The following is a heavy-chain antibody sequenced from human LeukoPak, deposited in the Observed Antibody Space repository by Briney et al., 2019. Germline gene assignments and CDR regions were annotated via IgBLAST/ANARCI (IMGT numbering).Heavy chain of an antibody. Sequence: GGSLRLSCAASGFTFSIYAMHWVRQAPGKGLEWVAVISYDGSNKYYADCVKGRFTISKDNFKNTLYLQMNSLTTEDTAVYYCARDSYGDHYFDYWGQGTLVTVSS. CDR2: ISYDGSNK. CDR1: GFTFSIYA. CDR3: ARDSYGDHYFDY. J-gene: IGHJ4*02. D-gene: IGHD4-17*01. V-gene: IGHV3-30-3*01.